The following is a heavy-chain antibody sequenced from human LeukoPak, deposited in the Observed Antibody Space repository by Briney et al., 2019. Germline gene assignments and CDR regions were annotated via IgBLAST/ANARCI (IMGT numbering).Heavy chain of an antibody. J-gene: IGHJ4*02. V-gene: IGHV4-39*01. CDR2: IYYSGST. CDR3: ARRASHGEFDY. Sequence: SETLSLTCTVSGGSISSSSYYWGWTRQPPGKGLEWIGSIYYSGSTYYNPSLKSRVTISVDTSKNQFSLKLSSVTAADTAVYYCARRASHGEFDYWGQGTLVTVSS. CDR1: GGSISSSSYY. D-gene: IGHD3-10*01.